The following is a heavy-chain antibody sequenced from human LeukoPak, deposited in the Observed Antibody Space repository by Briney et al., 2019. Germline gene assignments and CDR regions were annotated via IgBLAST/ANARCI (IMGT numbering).Heavy chain of an antibody. CDR2: IIPILGIA. CDR3: ARDLGRDICSGGSCSTRFDP. CDR1: GGTFSSYA. J-gene: IGHJ5*02. D-gene: IGHD2-15*01. V-gene: IGHV1-69*04. Sequence: GASVKVSCKASGGTFSSYATSWVRQAPGQGLEWMGRIIPILGIANYAQKFQGRVTITADKSTSTAYMELSSLRSEDTAVYYCARDLGRDICSGGSCSTRFDPWGQGTLVTVSS.